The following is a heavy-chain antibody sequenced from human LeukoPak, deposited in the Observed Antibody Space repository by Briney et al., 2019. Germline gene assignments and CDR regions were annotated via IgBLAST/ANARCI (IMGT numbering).Heavy chain of an antibody. Sequence: ASVXXSCKASGYTFTGYYMHWVRQAPGQGVEWMGWINHNSGGTNYAQKFQGRVTMNRDRSISTAYMELSRLRSDDTAVYYCARDDGIAVAGFMDDYWGQGTLVTVSS. V-gene: IGHV1-2*02. D-gene: IGHD6-19*01. J-gene: IGHJ4*02. CDR3: ARDDGIAVAGFMDDY. CDR2: INHNSGGT. CDR1: GYTFTGYY.